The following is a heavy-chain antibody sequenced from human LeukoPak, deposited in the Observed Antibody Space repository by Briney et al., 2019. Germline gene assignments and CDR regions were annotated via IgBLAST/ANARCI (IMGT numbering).Heavy chain of an antibody. CDR3: AGSYDYVWGSYRYTYHDAFDI. CDR2: ISSSSSYI. J-gene: IGHJ3*02. CDR1: GSTFSSYS. D-gene: IGHD3-16*02. Sequence: PGGSLRLSCAASGSTFSSYSMNWVRQAPGKGLEWVSSISSSSSYIYYADSVKGRFTISRDNAKNSLYLQMNSLRAEDTAVYYCAGSYDYVWGSYRYTYHDAFDIWGQGTMVTVSS. V-gene: IGHV3-21*01.